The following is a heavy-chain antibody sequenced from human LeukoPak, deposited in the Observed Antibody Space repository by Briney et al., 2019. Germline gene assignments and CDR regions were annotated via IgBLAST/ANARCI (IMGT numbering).Heavy chain of an antibody. Sequence: GESLKISCKGSGYSFTSYWIGWVRQMPGKGLEWMGIISPGDSDTRYGPSFQGQVTFSADKSISTAYLQWSSLKASDTAMYYCARLPYYYGSGVGGYFDYWGQGTLVTVSS. V-gene: IGHV5-51*01. CDR1: GYSFTSYW. J-gene: IGHJ4*02. CDR3: ARLPYYYGSGVGGYFDY. CDR2: ISPGDSDT. D-gene: IGHD3-10*01.